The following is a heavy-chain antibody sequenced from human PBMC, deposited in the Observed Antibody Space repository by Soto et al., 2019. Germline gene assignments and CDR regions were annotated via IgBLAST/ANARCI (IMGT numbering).Heavy chain of an antibody. CDR3: ARQLYYYDSSGYSD. Sequence: GGPLRLSCAASGFTFSSYSMNWVRQAPGKGLEWVSSISSSSSYIYYADSVKGRFTISRDNAKNSLYLQMNSLRAEDTAVYYCARQLYYYDSSGYSDWGQGTLVTVSS. D-gene: IGHD3-22*01. J-gene: IGHJ4*02. CDR1: GFTFSSYS. V-gene: IGHV3-21*01. CDR2: ISSSSSYI.